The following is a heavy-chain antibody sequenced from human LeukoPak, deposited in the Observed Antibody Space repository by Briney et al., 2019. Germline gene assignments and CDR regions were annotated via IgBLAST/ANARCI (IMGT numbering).Heavy chain of an antibody. CDR1: GYSFTSYW. V-gene: IGHV5-51*01. CDR3: ARQPSVTFAGHLDH. CDR2: IYPGDSDT. J-gene: IGHJ4*02. D-gene: IGHD4-11*01. Sequence: GESLKISCKASGYSFTSYWIGWVRQMPGKGLEWMGIIYPGDSDTRYSPSFQSQVTFSADRSSSTAYLQWTSLKASDTAMYYCARQPSVTFAGHLDHWGQGTLVTVSS.